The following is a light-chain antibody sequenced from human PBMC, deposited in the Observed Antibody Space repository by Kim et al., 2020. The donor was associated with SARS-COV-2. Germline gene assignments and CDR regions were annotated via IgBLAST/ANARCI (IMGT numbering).Light chain of an antibody. CDR2: WAS. CDR3: QQYYSTPFT. V-gene: IGKV4-1*01. CDR1: QSVLYRSNNKNS. J-gene: IGKJ3*01. Sequence: DIVMTQSPDSLAVSLGERATINCKSSQSVLYRSNNKNSLAWYQQKPGQPPKLLIYWASTRESGVPDRFSGSGSGTDFTLTISSLQAEDVAVYYCQQYYSTPFTFGPRTKVDIK.